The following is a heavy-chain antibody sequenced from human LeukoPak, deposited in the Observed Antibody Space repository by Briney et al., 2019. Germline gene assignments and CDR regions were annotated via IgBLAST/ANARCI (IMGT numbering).Heavy chain of an antibody. CDR1: GGSFCGYY. J-gene: IGHJ4*02. CDR3: ARGPPTDYYDSSGFYYVFDY. Sequence: SETLSLTCAVYGGSFCGYYWCWIRQPPGKGLEWIGEINHSGGTNYNPSLKSRVTISVDTSKNQFSLKLSSVTAADTAVYFCARGPPTDYYDSSGFYYVFDYWGQGTLVTVSS. D-gene: IGHD3-22*01. CDR2: INHSGGT. V-gene: IGHV4-34*01.